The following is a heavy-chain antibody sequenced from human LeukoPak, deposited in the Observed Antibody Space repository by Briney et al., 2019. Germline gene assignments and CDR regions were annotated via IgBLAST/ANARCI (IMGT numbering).Heavy chain of an antibody. D-gene: IGHD3-16*02. V-gene: IGHV3-30*18. J-gene: IGHJ6*02. CDR1: GFSFSSYG. Sequence: GGSLRLSCAASGFSFSSYGMHWVRQAPGKGLEWVAVISYDGSHKLYADSVKGRFTISRDNSKSTLFLQMNSLRAEDTAVYYCAKFPIGYTRGYGMDVWGQGTTVTVSS. CDR3: AKFPIGYTRGYGMDV. CDR2: ISYDGSHK.